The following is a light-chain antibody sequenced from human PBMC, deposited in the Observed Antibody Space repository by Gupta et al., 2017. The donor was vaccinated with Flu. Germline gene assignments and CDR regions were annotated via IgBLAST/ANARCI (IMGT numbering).Light chain of an antibody. CDR2: CAS. Sequence: IVLTQSPDTLSLSPGERATLSCRAGQSVTINFLAWYQQKHGQAPRLLIYCASNRATGIPERIIATGYGRDFSLTTSSLEAEDFAVYYCHQYGSSTPLAFGGGTKVEIK. CDR1: QSVTINF. J-gene: IGKJ4*01. V-gene: IGKV3-20*01. CDR3: HQYGSSTPLA.